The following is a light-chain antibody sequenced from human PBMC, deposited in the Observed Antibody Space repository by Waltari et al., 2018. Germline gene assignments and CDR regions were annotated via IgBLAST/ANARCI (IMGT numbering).Light chain of an antibody. CDR1: SSGIGDSHL. CDR2: EET. V-gene: IGLV2-23*01. J-gene: IGLJ1*01. CDR3: CSYAGLYV. Sequence: QSALTQPASVSGSPGQSITISCAGTSSGIGDSHLVSWYQQHPGKAPKLILYEETRRPSGVSNRFSGSKAGNTPSLTISGLQADDEGDYYCCSYAGLYVFATGTKVTVL.